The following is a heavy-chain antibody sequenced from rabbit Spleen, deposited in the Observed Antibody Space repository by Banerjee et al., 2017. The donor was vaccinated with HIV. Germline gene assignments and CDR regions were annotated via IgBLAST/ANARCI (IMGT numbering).Heavy chain of an antibody. CDR1: GFTISSYN. CDR2: IYPVFGIT. V-gene: IGHV1S7*01. CDR3: ARNYNSAWDL. Sequence: QSLEETGGGLVQPGGSLTLSCKVSGFTISSYNMGWVRQAPGKGLEWIGDIYPVFGITNYANSVKGRFTISSDNAQNTVDLQMNSLTAADTATYFCARNYNSAWDLWGPGTLVTFS. D-gene: IGHD4-1*01. J-gene: IGHJ4*01.